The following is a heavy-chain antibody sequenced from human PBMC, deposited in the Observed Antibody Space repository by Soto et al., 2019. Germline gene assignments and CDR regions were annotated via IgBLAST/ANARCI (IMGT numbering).Heavy chain of an antibody. CDR2: IIPIFGTA. D-gene: IGHD6-19*01. CDR3: ARDCGGAVAGPQAFDI. V-gene: IGHV1-69*01. J-gene: IGHJ3*02. CDR1: GGTFSSYA. Sequence: QVQLVQSGAEVKKPGSSVKVSCKASGGTFSSYAISWVRQAPGQGLEWMGGIIPIFGTANYAQKFQGRVTITADECTSAAYMELSSLRSGDTAVYYCARDCGGAVAGPQAFDIWGQGTIVTVSS.